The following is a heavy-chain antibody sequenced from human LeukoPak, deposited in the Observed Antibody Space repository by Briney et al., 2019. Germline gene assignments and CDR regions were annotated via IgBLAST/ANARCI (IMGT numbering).Heavy chain of an antibody. D-gene: IGHD2-15*01. J-gene: IGHJ3*02. CDR1: GGTFSSYA. CDR3: ARDGLVVVVAATGGDAFDI. CDR2: IIPIFGTA. V-gene: IGHV1-69*13. Sequence: SVKVSCKASGGTFSSYAISWVRQAPGQGLEWMGGIIPIFGTANYAQKFQGRVTITADESTSTAYMELSSLRSEDTAVYYCARDGLVVVVAATGGDAFDIWGQGTMVTVSS.